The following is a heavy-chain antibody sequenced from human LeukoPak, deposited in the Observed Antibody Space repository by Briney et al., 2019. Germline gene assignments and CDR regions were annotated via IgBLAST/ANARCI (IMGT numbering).Heavy chain of an antibody. CDR3: AKDMRYSSSWYGDFDY. Sequence: ARSLRLSCAASGFTFDDYAMHWVRQAPGKGLEWVSGISWNSGSIGYADSVKGRFTISRDNAKNSLYLQMNSLRAEDTALYYCAKDMRYSSSWYGDFDYWGQGTLVTVSS. CDR1: GFTFDDYA. CDR2: ISWNSGSI. D-gene: IGHD6-13*01. V-gene: IGHV3-9*01. J-gene: IGHJ4*02.